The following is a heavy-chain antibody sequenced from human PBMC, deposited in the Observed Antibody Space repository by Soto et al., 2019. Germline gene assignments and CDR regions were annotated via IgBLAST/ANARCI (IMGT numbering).Heavy chain of an antibody. CDR1: GYSFTTFW. D-gene: IGHD1-26*01. J-gene: IGHJ6*02. Sequence: XESLKISCKGCGYSFTTFWIGWVRQMPGKGLEWMGVIYPGDSDTRYSPSFQGQVILSADKSISTAYLQWTILKASDTAIYYCARSGRNAYYNMDVWGQGTTVTVSS. V-gene: IGHV5-51*01. CDR3: ARSGRNAYYNMDV. CDR2: IYPGDSDT.